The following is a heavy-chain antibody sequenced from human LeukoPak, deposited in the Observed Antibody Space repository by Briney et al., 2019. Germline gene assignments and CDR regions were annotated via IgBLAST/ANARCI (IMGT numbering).Heavy chain of an antibody. CDR2: INYSGST. D-gene: IGHD6-13*01. CDR1: GGSISNSFYY. V-gene: IGHV4-39*07. CDR3: ARVGQQLVHDAFDI. Sequence: SETLSLTCTVSGGSISNSFYYWGWIRQPPGKGLEWIGSINYSGSTYYNPSLKSRVTISVDTSKNQFSLKLSSVTAADTAVYYCARVGQQLVHDAFDIWGQGTMVTVSS. J-gene: IGHJ3*02.